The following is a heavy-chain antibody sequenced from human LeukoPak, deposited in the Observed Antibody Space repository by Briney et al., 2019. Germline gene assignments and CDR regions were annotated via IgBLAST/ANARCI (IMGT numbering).Heavy chain of an antibody. CDR1: GFTFSSYS. Sequence: GGSLRLSCATSGFTFSSYSMNWFRQAPGKGLEWVSYISSSSSTIYYADSVKGRFTISRDNAKNSLYLQMNSLRAEDTAVYYCAREDYGDYAPRFDYWGQGTLVTVSS. CDR2: ISSSSSTI. J-gene: IGHJ4*02. D-gene: IGHD4-17*01. CDR3: AREDYGDYAPRFDY. V-gene: IGHV3-48*01.